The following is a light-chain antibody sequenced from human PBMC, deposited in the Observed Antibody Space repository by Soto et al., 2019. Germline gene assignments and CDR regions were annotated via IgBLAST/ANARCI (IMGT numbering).Light chain of an antibody. V-gene: IGKV3-20*01. J-gene: IGKJ4*01. CDR1: QSVSSSY. CDR3: QQYGSSPS. CDR2: DAS. Sequence: EIVLTQSPGTLSLSPGERATLSCRASQSVSSSYLAWYQQKPGQAPRLLIYDASSRATGIPDRFSGSGSGTDFTLTISRLEPEDFAVYYCQQYGSSPSFGGGNKVEIK.